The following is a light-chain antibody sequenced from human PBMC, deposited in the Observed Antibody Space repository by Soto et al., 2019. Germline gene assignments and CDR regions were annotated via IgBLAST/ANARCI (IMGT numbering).Light chain of an antibody. J-gene: IGKJ4*01. CDR3: QQRRNWPST. V-gene: IGKV3-11*01. Sequence: EIVLTQSPATLSLSPGDRATLSCRASQSISRYLAWYQQKPGQAPRLLIYDASKRAAGIPARYSASGSGTGFTRTITSLEPEDFAVYYCQQRRNWPSTFGGGTKVEIK. CDR2: DAS. CDR1: QSISRY.